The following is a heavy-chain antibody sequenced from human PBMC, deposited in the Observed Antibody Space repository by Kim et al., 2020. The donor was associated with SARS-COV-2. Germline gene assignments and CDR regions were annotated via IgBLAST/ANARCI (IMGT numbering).Heavy chain of an antibody. V-gene: IGHV4-39*01. CDR2: IYYSGST. CDR1: GGSISSSSYY. D-gene: IGHD3-3*01. J-gene: IGHJ5*02. CDR3: ASLRFLEWLLFP. Sequence: SETLSLTCTVSGGSISSSSYYWGWIRQPPGKGLEWIGSIYYSGSTYYNPSLKSRVTISVDTSKNQFSLKLSSVTAADTAVYYCASLRFLEWLLFPWGQGTLVTVSS.